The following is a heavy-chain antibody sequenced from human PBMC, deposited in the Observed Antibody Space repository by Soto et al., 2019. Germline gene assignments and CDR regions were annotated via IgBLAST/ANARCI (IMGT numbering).Heavy chain of an antibody. Sequence: EVQLLESGGGLVQPGGSLRLSCAASGFTVSDYDMGWVRQAPGKGVEWVSLIRGDGGATYYADSVEGRLTISRDTSENTVYLQMNSLRAEDTALYYCAKDRRGGEYPAFDLWGQGTMVTVSS. CDR1: GFTVSDYD. J-gene: IGHJ3*01. D-gene: IGHD2-21*01. CDR3: AKDRRGGEYPAFDL. CDR2: IRGDGGAT. V-gene: IGHV3-23*01.